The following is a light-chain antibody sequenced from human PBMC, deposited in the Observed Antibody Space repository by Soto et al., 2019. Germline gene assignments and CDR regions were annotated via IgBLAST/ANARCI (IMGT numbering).Light chain of an antibody. CDR1: QGISYY. CDR2: AAS. J-gene: IGKJ4*01. V-gene: IGKV1-27*01. Sequence: DIQMTQSPSSLSASVGDRVTITCRASQGISYYLAWYQQKPGKVPRLLIYAASTWQSGVPSRFSGSGSWSDFTLTISSLQPEDGATYYCQKYNSAPLTFGGGTKVEIK. CDR3: QKYNSAPLT.